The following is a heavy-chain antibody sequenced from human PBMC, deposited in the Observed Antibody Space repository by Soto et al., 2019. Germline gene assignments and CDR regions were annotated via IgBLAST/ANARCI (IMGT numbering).Heavy chain of an antibody. CDR2: INAGNGNT. V-gene: IGHV1-3*05. CDR1: GYTFTSYA. CDR3: ARGGGWYVWFGP. D-gene: IGHD6-19*01. J-gene: IGHJ5*02. Sequence: QVQLVQSGAEEKKPGASVKVSCKASGYTFTSYAMHWVRQAPGQRLEWMGWINAGNGNTKYSQKFQGRVTITRDTSASTAYMELSSLRSEDTAVYYCARGGGWYVWFGPWGQGTPVTVSS.